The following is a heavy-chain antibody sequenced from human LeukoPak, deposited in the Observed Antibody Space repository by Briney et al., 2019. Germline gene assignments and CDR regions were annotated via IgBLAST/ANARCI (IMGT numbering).Heavy chain of an antibody. CDR2: IYYSGST. Sequence: PSETLSLTCTVSGGSISSYYWSWIRQPPGKGLEWIGYIYYSGSTNYNPSLKSRVTISVDTSKNQFSLKLSSVTAADTAVYYCARLLPRGPSSSWPKVDYWGQGTLVTVSS. J-gene: IGHJ4*02. V-gene: IGHV4-59*08. CDR3: ARLLPRGPSSSWPKVDY. CDR1: GGSISSYY. D-gene: IGHD6-13*01.